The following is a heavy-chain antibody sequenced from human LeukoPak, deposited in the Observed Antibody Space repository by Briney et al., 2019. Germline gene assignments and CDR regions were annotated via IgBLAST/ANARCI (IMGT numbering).Heavy chain of an antibody. CDR3: ARDFNGYCSSTSCPWFDP. Sequence: SETLSLTCTVSGGSISSHYWSWIRQPPGKGLEWIGYIYYSGSTNYNPSLKSRVTISVDTSKNQFSLKLGSVTAADTAVYYCARDFNGYCSSTSCPWFDPWGQGTLVTVSS. J-gene: IGHJ5*02. D-gene: IGHD2-2*01. CDR2: IYYSGST. CDR1: GGSISSHY. V-gene: IGHV4-59*11.